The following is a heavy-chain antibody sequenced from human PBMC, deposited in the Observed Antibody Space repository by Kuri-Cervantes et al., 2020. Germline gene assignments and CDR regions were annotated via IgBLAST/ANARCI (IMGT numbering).Heavy chain of an antibody. Sequence: GESLKISCAASRFIFSSYAMHWVRQAPGKGLEWVAVISHDGSNTYYADSVKGRFTISRDNSKNTLYVQMNSLRHEDTAVYYCARGRTYYYDSSGYYRKEYFQHWGQGTLVTVSS. CDR2: ISHDGSNT. CDR3: ARGRTYYYDSSGYYRKEYFQH. J-gene: IGHJ1*01. CDR1: RFIFSSYA. D-gene: IGHD3-22*01. V-gene: IGHV3-30-3*01.